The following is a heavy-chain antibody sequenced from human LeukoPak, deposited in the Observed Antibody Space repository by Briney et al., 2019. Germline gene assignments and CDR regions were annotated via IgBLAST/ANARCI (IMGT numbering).Heavy chain of an antibody. V-gene: IGHV1-8*01. J-gene: IGHJ5*02. D-gene: IGHD3-3*01. Sequence: ASVTVSCKASGYTFTSYDINWVRQATGQGLEWMGWMNPNSGNTGYAQKFQGRVTMTRNTSISTAYMELSSLRSEDTAVYYCARDGFRITIFGVAADEGFDPWGQGTLVTVSS. CDR2: MNPNSGNT. CDR3: ARDGFRITIFGVAADEGFDP. CDR1: GYTFTSYD.